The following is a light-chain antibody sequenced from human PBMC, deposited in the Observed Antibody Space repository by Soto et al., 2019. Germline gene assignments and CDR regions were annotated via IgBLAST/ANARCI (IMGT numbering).Light chain of an antibody. Sequence: EIVMTQSPATLSVSPGERATLSCRASQSISINLAWYQQKPGQAPRLLIDGATTRATGIPGRFSGSGSGTEFTLAIDNLQSEDFAVYHCQQYNNWPPTFGQGTKVDIK. CDR2: GAT. CDR3: QQYNNWPPT. CDR1: QSISIN. V-gene: IGKV3-15*01. J-gene: IGKJ2*01.